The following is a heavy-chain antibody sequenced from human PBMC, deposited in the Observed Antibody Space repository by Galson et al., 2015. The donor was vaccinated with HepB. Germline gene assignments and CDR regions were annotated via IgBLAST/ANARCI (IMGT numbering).Heavy chain of an antibody. J-gene: IGHJ6*02. D-gene: IGHD2-15*01. CDR2: IYSGGST. CDR3: ARDPATANSDYYYYYGMDV. Sequence: SLRLSCAASGFTVSSNYMSWVRQAPGKGLEWVSVIYSGGSTYYADSVKGRFTISRDNSKNTLYLQMNSLRAEDTAVYYCARDPATANSDYYYYYGMDVWGQGTTVTVSS. V-gene: IGHV3-53*01. CDR1: GFTVSSNY.